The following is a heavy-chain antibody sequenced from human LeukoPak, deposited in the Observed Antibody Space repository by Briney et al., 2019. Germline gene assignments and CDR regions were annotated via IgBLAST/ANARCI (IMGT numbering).Heavy chain of an antibody. CDR1: GFTFDDYG. J-gene: IGHJ6*03. Sequence: GGSLRLSCAASGFTFDDYGMSWVRQAPGKGLEWVSGINWNGGSTGYADSVKGRFTISRDNAKSSLYLQMNSLRAEDTALYYCARGHSSGWYDYYYYMDVWGKGTTVTVSS. CDR3: ARGHSSGWYDYYYYMDV. V-gene: IGHV3-20*04. CDR2: INWNGGST. D-gene: IGHD6-19*01.